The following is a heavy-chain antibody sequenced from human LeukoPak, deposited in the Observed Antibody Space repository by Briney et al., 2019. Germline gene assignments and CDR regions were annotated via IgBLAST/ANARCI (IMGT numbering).Heavy chain of an antibody. CDR2: IYNTGST. CDR1: GGSIRSYY. Sequence: KPSETLSLTCTVSGGSIRSYYWSWIRQPPGKGLEWIGYIYNTGSTVYNPSLKSRVTISVDTSKNQFSLQLSSVTAADTAVYYCARGTEDYGGNSEWYFDYWGQGTLVTVSS. J-gene: IGHJ4*02. D-gene: IGHD4-23*01. V-gene: IGHV4-59*01. CDR3: ARGTEDYGGNSEWYFDY.